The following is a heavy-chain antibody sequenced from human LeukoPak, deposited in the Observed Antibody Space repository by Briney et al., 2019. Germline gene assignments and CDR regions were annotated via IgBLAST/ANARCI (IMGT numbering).Heavy chain of an antibody. Sequence: GGSLRLSCAASGFTFNNHNMDWVRQAPGKGLEWISYISGRGEAIFYADSVKGRFTISRDNAKNTLYLQMNSLRAEDTAVYYCVRDRYYVPDYWGQGTLVTVSS. J-gene: IGHJ4*02. CDR1: GFTFNNHN. V-gene: IGHV3-48*04. CDR3: VRDRYYVPDY. D-gene: IGHD3-10*02. CDR2: ISGRGEAI.